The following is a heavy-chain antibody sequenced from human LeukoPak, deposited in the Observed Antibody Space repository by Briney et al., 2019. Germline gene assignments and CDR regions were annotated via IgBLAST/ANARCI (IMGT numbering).Heavy chain of an antibody. Sequence: SVKVSCKASGGTFSSYAISWVRQAPGQGLEWMGGIIPIFGTANYAQKFQGRVTITADESTSTAYMELSSLRSEDTAVYYCARGEVPPHYFDYWGQGTLVTVSS. CDR1: GGTFSSYA. CDR3: ARGEVPPHYFDY. J-gene: IGHJ4*02. V-gene: IGHV1-69*13. CDR2: IIPIFGTA.